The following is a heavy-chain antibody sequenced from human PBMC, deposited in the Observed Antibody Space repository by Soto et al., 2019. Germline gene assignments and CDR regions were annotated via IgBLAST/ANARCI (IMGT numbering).Heavy chain of an antibody. J-gene: IGHJ5*02. CDR3: ACFWSGYQNWFAP. CDR1: GGSFSGYY. D-gene: IGHD3-3*01. Sequence: SETLSLTCAVYGGSFSGYYWSWIRQPPGKGLEWIGEINHSGSTNYNPSLKSRVTISVDTSKNQFSLKLSSVTAADTAVYYCACFWSGYQNWFAPWGQGTLVTGSS. CDR2: INHSGST. V-gene: IGHV4-34*01.